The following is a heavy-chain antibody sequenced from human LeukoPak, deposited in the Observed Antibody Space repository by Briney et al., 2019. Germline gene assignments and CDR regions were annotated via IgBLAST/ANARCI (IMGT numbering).Heavy chain of an antibody. J-gene: IGHJ4*02. CDR1: GGTFSSYA. Sequence: SVKVSCRASGGTFSSYAISWVRQAPGQGLEWMGRIIPILGIANYAQKFQGRVTITADKSTSTAYMELSSLRSEDTAVYYCAREGYSGSQDYRGQGTLVTVSS. CDR2: IIPILGIA. CDR3: AREGYSGSQDY. V-gene: IGHV1-69*04. D-gene: IGHD3-10*01.